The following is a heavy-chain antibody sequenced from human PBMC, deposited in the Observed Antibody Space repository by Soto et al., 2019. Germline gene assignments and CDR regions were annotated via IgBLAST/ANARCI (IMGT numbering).Heavy chain of an antibody. D-gene: IGHD1-26*01. CDR3: ARGLVGATHWDY. J-gene: IGHJ4*02. CDR1: GYSFTSYW. Sequence: GESLKISCKGSGYSFTSYWISWVRQMPGKGVEWMGRIDPSDSYTNYSPSFQGHVTISADKSISTAYLQWSSLKASDTAMYYCARGLVGATHWDYWGQGTLVTVSS. CDR2: IDPSDSYT. V-gene: IGHV5-10-1*01.